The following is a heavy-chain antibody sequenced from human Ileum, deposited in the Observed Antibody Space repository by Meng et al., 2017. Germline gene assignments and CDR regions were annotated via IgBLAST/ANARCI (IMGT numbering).Heavy chain of an antibody. CDR2: IYYSGST. V-gene: IGHV4-30-4*01. CDR1: GGSISSGDYS. CDR3: ARDRDSSGYYPY. Sequence: QVQLQESGPGLVKPSQTLSRTSTVSGGSISSGDYSWSWIRQPPGKGLEWIGYIYYSGSTYYNPSLKSRLTISVDTSKNQFSLKLSSVTAADTAVYYCARDRDSSGYYPYWGQGTLVTVSS. J-gene: IGHJ4*02. D-gene: IGHD3-22*01.